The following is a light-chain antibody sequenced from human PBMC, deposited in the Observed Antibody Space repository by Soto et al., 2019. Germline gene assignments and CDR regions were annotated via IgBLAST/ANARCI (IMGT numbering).Light chain of an antibody. Sequence: DILMTQSPGILSLSPEETVTLSCRASQSVSSNYLAWYQQRRGRAPRLLIYGASTRATGIPDRFSGSGSGTDFTLAISRLEPEDFAVYYCQQYGDSPWTFGQGTKVDIK. CDR3: QQYGDSPWT. J-gene: IGKJ1*01. CDR2: GAS. V-gene: IGKV3-20*01. CDR1: QSVSSNY.